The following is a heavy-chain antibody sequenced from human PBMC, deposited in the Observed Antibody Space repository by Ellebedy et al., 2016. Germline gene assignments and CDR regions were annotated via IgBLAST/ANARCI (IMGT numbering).Heavy chain of an antibody. CDR2: IYPGDSDT. CDR1: GYSFTSYW. D-gene: IGHD4-17*01. V-gene: IGHV5-51*01. J-gene: IGHJ4*02. CDR3: ASLTDPDYGDYFDY. Sequence: ASVKVSCKGSGYSFTSYWIGWVRQMPGKGLEWMGIIYPGDSDTRYSPSFQGQVTISADKSISTAYLQWSSLKASDTAMYYCASLTDPDYGDYFDYWGQGTLVTVSS.